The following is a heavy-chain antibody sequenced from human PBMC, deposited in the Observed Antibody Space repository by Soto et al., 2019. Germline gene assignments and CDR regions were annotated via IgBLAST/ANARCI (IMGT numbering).Heavy chain of an antibody. D-gene: IGHD3-10*01. V-gene: IGHV1-3*01. J-gene: IGHJ6*02. Sequence: ASVKVSCKASGDTLTSHAMHWVRQAPGQRPEWMGWINGANGNTKYSWKFQGRVTVTRDTSANTVYMELSSLRSEDTAIYYCARDRGNSWPSHGMDVWGQGTTVTVSS. CDR3: ARDRGNSWPSHGMDV. CDR1: GDTLTSHA. CDR2: INGANGNT.